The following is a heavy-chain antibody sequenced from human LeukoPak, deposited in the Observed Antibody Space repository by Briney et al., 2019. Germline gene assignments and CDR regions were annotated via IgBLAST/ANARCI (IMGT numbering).Heavy chain of an antibody. CDR1: RFSFSTSW. V-gene: IGHV3-15*01. Sequence: GSLRLSCADSRFSFSTSWMSWVRQAPGKGLEWVGRIKSKHDGETTEYAAPVKGRFTISRDDSESMVYLQMMSLKTEDTAVYYCCADTVDPLAQIDKWGQGALVTVSS. CDR3: CADTVDPLAQIDK. CDR2: IKSKHDGETT. D-gene: IGHD4-11*01. J-gene: IGHJ4*02.